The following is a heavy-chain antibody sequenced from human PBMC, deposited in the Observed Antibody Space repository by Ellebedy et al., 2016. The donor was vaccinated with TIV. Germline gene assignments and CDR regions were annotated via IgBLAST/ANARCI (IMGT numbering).Heavy chain of an antibody. CDR1: GFTFTTFA. Sequence: GGSLRLXCAPSGFTFTTFAMAWVRQAPGKGLEWVSGISAGGGSTYYANSVKGRFTISRDNPKNTLDLEMNNLRVEDTAVYYCAKEGPVREFDYWGQGTLVTVSS. V-gene: IGHV3-23*01. D-gene: IGHD1-26*01. CDR2: ISAGGGST. CDR3: AKEGPVREFDY. J-gene: IGHJ4*02.